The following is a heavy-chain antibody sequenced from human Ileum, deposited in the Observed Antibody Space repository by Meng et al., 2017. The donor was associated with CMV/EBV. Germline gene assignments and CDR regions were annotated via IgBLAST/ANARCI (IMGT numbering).Heavy chain of an antibody. D-gene: IGHD1-26*01. V-gene: IGHV3-48*04. CDR1: GFTFSTYG. CDR2: ISSSSSTI. CDR3: ARDGNQGDY. Sequence: GGSLRLSCAASGFTFSTYGIHWVRQAPGKGLEWVSYISSSSSTIYYVDSVRGRFTISRDNAKNSLYLQMNSLRAEDTAVYYCARDGNQGDYWGQGTLVTVSS. J-gene: IGHJ4*02.